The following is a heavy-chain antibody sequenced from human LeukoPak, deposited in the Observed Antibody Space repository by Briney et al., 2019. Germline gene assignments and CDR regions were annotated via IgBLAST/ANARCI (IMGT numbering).Heavy chain of an antibody. CDR3: ARVRAAAGANWYFDL. V-gene: IGHV3-30-3*01. CDR1: GFTFSSYA. CDR2: ISYDGSNK. D-gene: IGHD6-13*01. J-gene: IGHJ2*01. Sequence: GGSLRLSCAASGFTFSSYAMHWVRQAPGKGLEWVAVISYDGSNKYYADSVKGRFTISRDNSKNTLYLQMNSLRAGDTAVYYCARVRAAAGANWYFDLWGRGTLVTVSS.